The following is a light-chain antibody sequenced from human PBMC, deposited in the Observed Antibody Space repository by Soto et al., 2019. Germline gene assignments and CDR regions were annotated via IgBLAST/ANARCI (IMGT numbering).Light chain of an antibody. CDR1: SSDVGAYNY. Sequence: QSALTQPPSASGSPGQSVTISCTGTSSDVGAYNYVSWYQQYPGKAPKLLIYEVSKLPSGVPDRVSGSKSGKTASLTVSGLQPEDEADYYCTSYAGSDIWVFGGGTKLTVL. CDR2: EVS. V-gene: IGLV2-8*01. J-gene: IGLJ3*02. CDR3: TSYAGSDIWV.